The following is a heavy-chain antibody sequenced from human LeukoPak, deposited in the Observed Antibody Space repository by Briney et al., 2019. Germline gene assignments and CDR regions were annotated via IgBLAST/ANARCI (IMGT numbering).Heavy chain of an antibody. CDR2: IKQDGSQE. V-gene: IGHV3-7*01. Sequence: GGSLRLSCAASRFTLSTYWMSWVRQAPGKGLEWVAHIKQDGSQEYYVDSVKGRFTISRDSAKNSLYLQMNSLRAEDTAVYYCARGIDGSGWYRIDYWGQGTLVTVSS. CDR3: ARGIDGSGWYRIDY. D-gene: IGHD6-19*01. J-gene: IGHJ4*02. CDR1: RFTLSTYW.